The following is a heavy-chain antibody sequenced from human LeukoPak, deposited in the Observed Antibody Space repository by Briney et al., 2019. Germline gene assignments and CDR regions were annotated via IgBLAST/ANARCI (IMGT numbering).Heavy chain of an antibody. CDR2: ITGNGNYI. V-gene: IGHV3-21*01. CDR3: ARGVYGDYPLEGSYYFDF. J-gene: IGHJ4*02. CDR1: GFTFSSYS. D-gene: IGHD4-17*01. Sequence: PGGSLRLSCAASGFTFSSYSMNWVRQAPGKGLEWASSITGNGNYIYYADSVKGRFTISRDNAKNSLFLQMNSLRAEDTAVYFCARGVYGDYPLEGSYYFDFWGQGTLVTVSS.